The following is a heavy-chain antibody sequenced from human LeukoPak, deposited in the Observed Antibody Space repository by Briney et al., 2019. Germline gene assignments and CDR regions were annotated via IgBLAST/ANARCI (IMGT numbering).Heavy chain of an antibody. V-gene: IGHV4-39*01. CDR2: IYYSGST. CDR1: GGSINSSSYY. Sequence: SETLSLTCTVSGGSINSSSYYWGWIRQPPGKGLEWIGSIYYSGSTYYNPSLKSRVTISVDTSKNQFSLKLSSVTAADTAVYYCARSSSGAGTSRVVDYWGQGTLVTVSS. D-gene: IGHD1-7*01. CDR3: ARSSSGAGTSRVVDY. J-gene: IGHJ4*02.